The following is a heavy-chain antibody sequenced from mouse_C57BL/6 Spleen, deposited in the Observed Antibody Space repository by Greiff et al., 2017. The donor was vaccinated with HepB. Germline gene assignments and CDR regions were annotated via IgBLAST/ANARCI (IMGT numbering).Heavy chain of an antibody. Sequence: EVKLVESEGGLVQPGSSMKLSCTASGFTFSDYYMAWVRQVPEKGLEWVANINYDGSSTYYLDSLKSRFIISRDNAKNILYLQMSSLKSEDTATYYCAREHGTTRGAMDYWGQGTSVTVSS. CDR1: GFTFSDYY. V-gene: IGHV5-16*01. J-gene: IGHJ4*01. CDR3: AREHGTTRGAMDY. D-gene: IGHD1-1*01. CDR2: INYDGSST.